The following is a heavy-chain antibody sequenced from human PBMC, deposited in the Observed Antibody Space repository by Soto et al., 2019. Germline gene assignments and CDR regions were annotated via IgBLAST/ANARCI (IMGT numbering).Heavy chain of an antibody. D-gene: IGHD6-19*01. J-gene: IGHJ5*02. CDR1: GSSIISYY. CDR2: IHYSGSS. CDR3: ARGVGGSGLNWFDP. Sequence: ETLTLTCAFSGSSIISYYWTWIRPSPERGLEWIGYIHYSGSSNYNPSLNSRLTMSVDRSKSQFSMKLDSVTAADTAVYYCARGVGGSGLNWFDPWGQGTQVTVYS. V-gene: IGHV4-59*12.